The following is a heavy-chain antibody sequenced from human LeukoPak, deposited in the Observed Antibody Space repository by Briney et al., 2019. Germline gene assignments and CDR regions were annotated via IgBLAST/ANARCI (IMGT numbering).Heavy chain of an antibody. V-gene: IGHV3-74*01. CDR1: GFTFSTYW. J-gene: IGHJ4*02. CDR3: ARGFCSATGCYSRPDY. D-gene: IGHD2-15*01. Sequence: GGSLRLSCAASGFTFSTYWMHWVRQDPRKGLVWVSRINSDGSSTSYADSVKGRFTISRDNAKNTLYLQMNSLRAEDTAVYYCARGFCSATGCYSRPDYWGQGTLVTVSS. CDR2: INSDGSST.